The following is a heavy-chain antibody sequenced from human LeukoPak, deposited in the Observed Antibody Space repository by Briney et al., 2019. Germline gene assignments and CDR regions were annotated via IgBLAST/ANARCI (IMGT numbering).Heavy chain of an antibody. V-gene: IGHV4-59*01. CDR2: IYYSGST. CDR3: ARAADSTHFDY. J-gene: IGHJ4*02. CDR1: GGSISSYY. D-gene: IGHD3-22*01. Sequence: KPSETLSLTCTVSGGSISSYYWSWIRQPPGKGLEWIGYIYYSGSTNYNPSLKSRVTISVDTSKNQFSLKLSSVTAADTAEYYCARAADSTHFDYWGQGTPVTVSS.